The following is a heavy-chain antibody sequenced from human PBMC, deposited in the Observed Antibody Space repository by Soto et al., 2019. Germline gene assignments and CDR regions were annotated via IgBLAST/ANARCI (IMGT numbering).Heavy chain of an antibody. V-gene: IGHV5-51*01. Sequence: PGESLKISCKGSGYSFTSYWIGWVRQMPGKGLEWMGIIYPGDSDTRYSPYFQGQVTISADKSISTAYLQLSSLKASDTAMYYCANTYSSSWYRYFDLWGRGTLVTVSS. CDR3: ANTYSSSWYRYFDL. CDR2: IYPGDSDT. CDR1: GYSFTSYW. J-gene: IGHJ2*01. D-gene: IGHD6-13*01.